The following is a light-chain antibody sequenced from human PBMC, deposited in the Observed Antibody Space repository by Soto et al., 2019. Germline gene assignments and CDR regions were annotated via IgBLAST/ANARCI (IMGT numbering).Light chain of an antibody. CDR1: SSNIGNNY. V-gene: IGLV1-51*01. Sequence: QSVLTQPPSVSAAPGQKVTISCSGSSSNIGNNYVPWYQQLPGTAPKLLIYDNNKRPSGIPDRFSGSKSGTSATLGITGLQTGDEADYYCGTWDSSLSAGPYVFGTGTKVTVL. CDR2: DNN. J-gene: IGLJ1*01. CDR3: GTWDSSLSAGPYV.